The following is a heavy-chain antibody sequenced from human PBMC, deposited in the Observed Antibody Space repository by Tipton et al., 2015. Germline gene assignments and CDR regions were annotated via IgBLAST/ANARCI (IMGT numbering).Heavy chain of an antibody. CDR3: ASTRGPKTYYFGSSGYFGFDY. CDR2: INYSGSP. V-gene: IGHV4-4*02. CDR1: GGSISSSNW. J-gene: IGHJ4*02. Sequence: TLSLTCAVSGGSISSSNWWSWVRQPPEKGLEWIGYINYSGSPYSNPSLKSRVTISVDTSKNQFSLKLSSVTAADTAVYYCASTRGPKTYYFGSSGYFGFDYWGQGTLVTVSS. D-gene: IGHD3-22*01.